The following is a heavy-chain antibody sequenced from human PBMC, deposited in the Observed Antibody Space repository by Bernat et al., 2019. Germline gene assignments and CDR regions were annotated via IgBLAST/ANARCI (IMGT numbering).Heavy chain of an antibody. CDR3: ARDPLPYYYGRTDAFDI. CDR2: IWYDGSNK. CDR1: GFTFSSYG. J-gene: IGHJ3*02. V-gene: IGHV3-33*01. D-gene: IGHD3-10*01. Sequence: QVQLVESGGGVVHPGRSLRLSCAASGFTFSSYGMHWVRQAPGKGLDWVAVIWYDGSNKYYADTVKGRFTISRDNSKNTLYLQMNSLRAEDTAVYYCARDPLPYYYGRTDAFDIWGQGTMVTVSS.